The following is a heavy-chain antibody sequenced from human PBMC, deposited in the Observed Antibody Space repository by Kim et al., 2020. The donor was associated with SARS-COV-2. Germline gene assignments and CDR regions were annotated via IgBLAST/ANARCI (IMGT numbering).Heavy chain of an antibody. D-gene: IGHD1-1*01. Sequence: GGSLRLSCAASGFTFSSYGMHWVRQAPGKGLEWEAVIWYDGSNKYYADSVKGRFTISRDNSKNTLYLQMNSLRAEDTAVYYCARDRNPGILDWTLDYWGQGTLVTVSS. CDR2: IWYDGSNK. V-gene: IGHV3-33*01. CDR1: GFTFSSYG. CDR3: ARDRNPGILDWTLDY. J-gene: IGHJ4*02.